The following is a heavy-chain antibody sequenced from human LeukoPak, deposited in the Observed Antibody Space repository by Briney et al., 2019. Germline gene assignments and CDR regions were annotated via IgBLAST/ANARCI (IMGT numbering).Heavy chain of an antibody. CDR2: ISSSSSYI. J-gene: IGHJ4*02. CDR1: GFSLSIYS. Sequence: GGSLRLSCAASGFSLSIYSMNWVRQAPGKGLEGVSFISSSSSYIYYADSVKGRFTISRDNAKNSLYLQMNSLRAEDTAVYYCARGLDDLWSGLIHYWGQGTLVTVSP. D-gene: IGHD3-3*01. V-gene: IGHV3-21*01. CDR3: ARGLDDLWSGLIHY.